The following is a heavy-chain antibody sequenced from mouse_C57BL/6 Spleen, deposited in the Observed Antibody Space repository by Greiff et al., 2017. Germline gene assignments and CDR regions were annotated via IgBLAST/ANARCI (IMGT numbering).Heavy chain of an antibody. J-gene: IGHJ1*03. Sequence: EVKLQESGGGLVQPGGSLKLSCAASGFTFSDYYMYWVRQTPEKRLEWVAYISNGGGSTYYPDTVKGRFTISRDNAKNTLYLQMSRLKSEDTAMYYCARQGYGSSYGYFDVWGTGTTVTVSS. CDR2: ISNGGGST. CDR1: GFTFSDYY. D-gene: IGHD1-1*01. CDR3: ARQGYGSSYGYFDV. V-gene: IGHV5-12*01.